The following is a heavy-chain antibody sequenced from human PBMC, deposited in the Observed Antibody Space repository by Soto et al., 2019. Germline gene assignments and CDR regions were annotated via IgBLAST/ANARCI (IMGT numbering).Heavy chain of an antibody. J-gene: IGHJ3*02. CDR1: AGSFTTYY. CDR2: LNSSGST. CDR3: ARIRARFSRSAIDI. V-gene: IGHV4-34*01. D-gene: IGHD3-10*01. Sequence: QVQLQQWGAGLLKPSETLSLTCAVYAGSFTTYYWSWIRQPPGKGLEWIGELNSSGSTNYNPSLKSRLTISVDTSKNKFSLRLTSVTAADTAVYYCARIRARFSRSAIDIWGQGTMVTVSS.